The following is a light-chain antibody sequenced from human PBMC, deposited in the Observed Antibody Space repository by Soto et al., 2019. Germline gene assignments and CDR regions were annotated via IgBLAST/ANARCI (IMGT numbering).Light chain of an antibody. CDR1: SSDVGAYNY. J-gene: IGLJ3*02. V-gene: IGLV2-8*01. CDR2: EVT. Sequence: QSALTQPPSASGSPGQSVTISCTGTSSDVGAYNYVSCYQQHAGKAPKLVIYEVTKRPSGVPDRFSGSKSANTASLTVSGLQAEDEADYYCSSFASRNTWVFGGGTKLTVL. CDR3: SSFASRNTWV.